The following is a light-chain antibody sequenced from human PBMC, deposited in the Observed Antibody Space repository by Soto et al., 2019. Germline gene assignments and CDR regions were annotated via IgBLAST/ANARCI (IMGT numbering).Light chain of an antibody. CDR3: QQYDSYPWT. CDR2: KAS. Sequence: DIQMTQSPSILSASVGDRVTITCRASQSISSWLAWYQQKPGKAPKLLSYKASSLESGVPSRFSGSGSGTEFTLTISSLQPDDFATYYCQQYDSYPWTFGQGTKVEIK. J-gene: IGKJ1*01. V-gene: IGKV1-5*03. CDR1: QSISSW.